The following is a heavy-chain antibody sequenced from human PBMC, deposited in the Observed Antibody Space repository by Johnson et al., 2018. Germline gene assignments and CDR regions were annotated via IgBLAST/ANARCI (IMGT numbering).Heavy chain of an antibody. J-gene: IGHJ6*02. CDR1: GFTFSGSA. CDR3: TRLDYSRDYYYYGMDV. Sequence: EVQLLESGGGLVQPGGSLKLSCAASGFTFSGSAMHWVRQASGKGLEWVGRIRSKANSYATAYAASVKGRFTISRDDSKNTAYLQMNSLKTEDTAGYYCTRLDYSRDYYYYGMDVWGQGTTVTVSS. D-gene: IGHD4-11*01. CDR2: IRSKANSYAT. V-gene: IGHV3-73*01.